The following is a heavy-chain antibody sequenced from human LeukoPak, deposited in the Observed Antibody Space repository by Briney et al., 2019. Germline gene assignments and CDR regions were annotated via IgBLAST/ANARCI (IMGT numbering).Heavy chain of an antibody. CDR2: ISSSSSTI. Sequence: GESLRLSCAASGFTFSDYSMNWVRQAPGKGLEWVSYISSSSSTIYYADSVKGRFTISRDNAKNSLYLQMNSLRAEDTAVYYCARGAFGCSGGSCYPYNWFDPWGQGTLVTVSS. D-gene: IGHD2-15*01. CDR3: ARGAFGCSGGSCYPYNWFDP. CDR1: GFTFSDYS. J-gene: IGHJ5*02. V-gene: IGHV3-48*04.